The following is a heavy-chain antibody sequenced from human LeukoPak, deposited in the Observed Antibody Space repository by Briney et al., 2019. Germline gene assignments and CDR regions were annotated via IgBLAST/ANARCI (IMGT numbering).Heavy chain of an antibody. Sequence: GASVKVSCKASGYTFTSYGISWVRQAPGQWLEWMGWISAYNGNTNYAQKLQGRVTMTTDTSTSTAYMELRSLRSDDTAVYYCARDSRPPIAARPKAFDIWGQGTMVTVSS. CDR3: ARDSRPPIAARPKAFDI. V-gene: IGHV1-18*01. J-gene: IGHJ3*02. CDR1: GYTFTSYG. D-gene: IGHD6-6*01. CDR2: ISAYNGNT.